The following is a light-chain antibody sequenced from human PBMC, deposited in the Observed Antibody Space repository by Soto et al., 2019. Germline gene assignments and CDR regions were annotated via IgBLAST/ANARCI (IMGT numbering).Light chain of an antibody. Sequence: EIVMTQSPLSLPVTPGEPASISRRPSQSLLHSNGYNYLDWYLQKPGESPQLLIYLGSNRASGVPDRFSGSGSGTDFTLKISRVEAEDVGVYYCMQALQTLWTFGQGTKVDIK. V-gene: IGKV2-28*01. CDR1: QSLLHSNGYNY. CDR3: MQALQTLWT. CDR2: LGS. J-gene: IGKJ1*01.